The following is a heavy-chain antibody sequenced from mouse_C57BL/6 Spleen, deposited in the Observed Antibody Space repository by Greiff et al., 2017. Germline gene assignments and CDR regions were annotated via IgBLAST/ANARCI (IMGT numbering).Heavy chain of an antibody. CDR2: ISDGGSYT. Sequence: DVKLVESGGGLVKPGGSLKLSCAASGFTFSSYAMSWVRQTPEKRLEWVATISDGGSYTYYPDNVKGRFTISRDNAKNNLYLQMSHLKSEDTAMYDCARVYGSGDYYAMDYWGQGTSVTVSS. CDR1: GFTFSSYA. D-gene: IGHD1-1*01. V-gene: IGHV5-4*03. J-gene: IGHJ4*01. CDR3: ARVYGSGDYYAMDY.